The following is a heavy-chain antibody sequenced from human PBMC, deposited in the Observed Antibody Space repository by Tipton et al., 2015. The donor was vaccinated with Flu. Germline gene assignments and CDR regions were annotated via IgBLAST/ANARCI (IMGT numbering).Heavy chain of an antibody. D-gene: IGHD5-24*01. CDR3: ARMATITNYYYGMDV. Sequence: SLRLSCAASGFTFSSYSMNWVRQAPGKGLEWVSYISSSSSTIYYADSVKGRFTISRDNAKNSLYLQMNSLRDEDTAVYYCARMATITNYYYGMDVWGQGTTVTVSS. J-gene: IGHJ6*02. CDR1: GFTFSSYS. V-gene: IGHV3-48*02. CDR2: ISSSSSTI.